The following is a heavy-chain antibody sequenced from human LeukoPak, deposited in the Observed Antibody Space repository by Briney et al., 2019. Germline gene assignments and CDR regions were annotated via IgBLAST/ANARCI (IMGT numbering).Heavy chain of an antibody. V-gene: IGHV1-46*01. Sequence: ASVKVSCKASGYTFTSYGISWVRQAPGQGLEWMGIINPSGGSTSYAQKFQGRVTMTRDMSTSTVYMELSSLRSEDTAVYYCARGPPLGDAFDIWGQGTMVTVSS. J-gene: IGHJ3*02. CDR3: ARGPPLGDAFDI. CDR2: INPSGGST. D-gene: IGHD1-26*01. CDR1: GYTFTSYG.